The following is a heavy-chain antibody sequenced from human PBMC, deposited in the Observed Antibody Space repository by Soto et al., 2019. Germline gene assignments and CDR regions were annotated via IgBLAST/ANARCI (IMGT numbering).Heavy chain of an antibody. CDR1: GFTFSSYS. J-gene: IGHJ6*02. D-gene: IGHD3-22*01. V-gene: IGHV3-21*01. CDR3: ARDARGDYDSCGYDYYYYYGIDV. CDR2: ISSSSRYI. Sequence: EVQLVESGGGLVKPGGSLRLSCAASGFTFSSYSMNWVRQAPGKGLEWVSSISSSSRYIYYADSVKGRFTISRDNAKNSLYLQMSSLRAEDTAGYYCARDARGDYDSCGYDYYYYYGIDVWGQGSTVTVSS.